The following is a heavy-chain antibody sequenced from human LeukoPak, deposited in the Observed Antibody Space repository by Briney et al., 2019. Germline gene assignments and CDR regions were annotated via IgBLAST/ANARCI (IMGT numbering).Heavy chain of an antibody. CDR2: ISSSSSTI. D-gene: IGHD3-22*01. CDR1: GFTFSSCN. V-gene: IGHV3-48*02. Sequence: PGGSLRLSCAASGFTFSSCNMNWVRQAPGKGLEWVSYISSSSSTIYYADSVKGRFTISRDNAKNSLYLQMNSLRDEDTAVYYCVRDRYYYDSRGEFDYWGQGTLVTVSS. CDR3: VRDRYYYDSRGEFDY. J-gene: IGHJ4*02.